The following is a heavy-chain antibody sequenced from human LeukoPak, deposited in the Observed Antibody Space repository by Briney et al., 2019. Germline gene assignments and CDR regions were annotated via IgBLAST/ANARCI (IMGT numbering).Heavy chain of an antibody. J-gene: IGHJ4*02. CDR3: ARENWGRFDY. CDR2: MKEDGSEI. CDR1: GFSFSSWS. Sequence: GGSLRLSCAASGFSFSSWSMSWVPQAPGKRLEWVANMKEDGSEIYYVDSVQGRFTISRDNAKSSVYLQMNSLRGEDTAVYYCARENWGRFDYWGQGTLVTVSS. V-gene: IGHV3-7*01. D-gene: IGHD7-27*01.